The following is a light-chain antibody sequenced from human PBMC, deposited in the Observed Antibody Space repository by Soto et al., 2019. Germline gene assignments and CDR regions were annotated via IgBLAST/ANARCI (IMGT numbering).Light chain of an antibody. CDR2: ATS. CDR3: QQYSAFPLT. V-gene: IGKV1-16*02. Sequence: DIQMPQSPSSLSASVGDRVTITCRASQGIKSFLAWFQQKPGEAPKSLIYATSRLHSGVPSKFSGSGSGTDFTLTISSLQPEDFATYYCQQYSAFPLTFGRGTKLEIK. CDR1: QGIKSF. J-gene: IGKJ2*01.